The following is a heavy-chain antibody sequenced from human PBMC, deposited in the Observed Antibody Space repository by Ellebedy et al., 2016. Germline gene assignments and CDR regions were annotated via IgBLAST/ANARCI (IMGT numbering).Heavy chain of an antibody. CDR3: ARGLLEGEPHGLAV. CDR1: GYTFTDYW. D-gene: IGHD1-26*01. V-gene: IGHV5-51*01. J-gene: IGHJ6*02. Sequence: GESLKISXAASGYTFTDYWIAWVRQRPGKGLEWMGIIYPEDADTKYSPSFEGQVTISADRTTRIASLQWRSLRDSDSAVYYCARGLLEGEPHGLAVWGQGTAVIVSS. CDR2: IYPEDADT.